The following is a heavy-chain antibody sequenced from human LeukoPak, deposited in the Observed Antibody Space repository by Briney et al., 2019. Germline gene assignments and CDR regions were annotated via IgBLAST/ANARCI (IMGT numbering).Heavy chain of an antibody. CDR1: GFTFSDYY. V-gene: IGHV3-11*01. D-gene: IGHD2-15*01. CDR3: ARDRYRYCRGGSCAILDY. J-gene: IGHJ4*02. CDR2: IGSGGSI. Sequence: GGSLRLSCAASGFTFSDYYMSWIRQAPGKGLEWVSYIGSGGSIYYAASVKGGFVISRYNAKSSLYLQMNSLRAEDTAVYYSARDRYRYCRGGSCAILDYWGQGTLVTVSS.